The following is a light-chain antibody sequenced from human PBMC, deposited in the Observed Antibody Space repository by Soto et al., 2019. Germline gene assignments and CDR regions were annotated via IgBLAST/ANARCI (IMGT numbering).Light chain of an antibody. CDR3: QQYTNSRWT. CDR1: ESVDIKF. J-gene: IGKJ1*01. Sequence: IVLTQSPGTLSLSPGETATLSCRASESVDIKFLAWYQQKPGQAPRLLIYGTSNRATGIPDRFSGSGSGTDFTLTISRLEPEDFALYYCQQYTNSRWTFGQGTKVDI. CDR2: GTS. V-gene: IGKV3-20*01.